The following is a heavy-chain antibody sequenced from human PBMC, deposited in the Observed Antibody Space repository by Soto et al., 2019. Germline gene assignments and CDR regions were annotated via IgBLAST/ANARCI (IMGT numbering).Heavy chain of an antibody. CDR1: GGTFSSYS. CDR2: LIPMFGTT. Sequence: QVQLVQSGAEVKTPGSSVKVSCKASGGTFSSYSINWVRQAPGQGLEWMGRLIPMFGTTDYAQRFPGRVTFTADESTSTASMEVTNLTSEDTAVYYCARAVVLTFTRFYDMDVWGQGTTVTVSS. V-gene: IGHV1-69*18. J-gene: IGHJ6*02. D-gene: IGHD3-9*01. CDR3: ARAVVLTFTRFYDMDV.